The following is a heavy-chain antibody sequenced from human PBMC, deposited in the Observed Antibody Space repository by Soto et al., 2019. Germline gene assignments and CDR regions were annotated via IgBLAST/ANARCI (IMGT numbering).Heavy chain of an antibody. CDR1: GGSFSGYY. CDR2: INHSGST. CDR3: ARRAYYYDSSGYWITYYFDY. J-gene: IGHJ4*02. D-gene: IGHD3-22*01. V-gene: IGHV4-34*01. Sequence: SETLSLACAVYGGSFSGYYWSWIRQPPGKGLEWIGEINHSGSTNYNPSLKSRVTISVDTSKNQFSLKLSSVTAAYTAVYYCARRAYYYDSSGYWITYYFDYWGQGTQVTVSS.